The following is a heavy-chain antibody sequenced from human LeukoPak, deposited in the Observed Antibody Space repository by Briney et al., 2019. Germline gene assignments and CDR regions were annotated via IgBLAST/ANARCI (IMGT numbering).Heavy chain of an antibody. CDR3: ARGEGLRWYGDAFDI. CDR2: IYYSGST. V-gene: IGHV4-59*01. D-gene: IGHD4-23*01. Sequence: SETLSLTCTVSGGSISSYYWSGIRQPPGKGLEWIGYIYYSGSTNYNPSLKSRVTISVDTSKNQFSLKLSSVTAADTAVYYCARGEGLRWYGDAFDIWGQGTMVTVSS. CDR1: GGSISSYY. J-gene: IGHJ3*02.